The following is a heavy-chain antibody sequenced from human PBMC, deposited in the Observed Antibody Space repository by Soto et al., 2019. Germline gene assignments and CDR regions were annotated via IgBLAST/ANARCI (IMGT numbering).Heavy chain of an antibody. V-gene: IGHV4-34*01. D-gene: IGHD3-3*01. CDR2: INHTGNT. CDR3: ARVPYYDFWSACFDS. Sequence: SETLSLTCNVTGGSFSGYYWGWIRQPPGKALEWIGEINHTGNTNYNPSLKSRVTISVDTSKNQFSLHLSSVTAADTAVYYCARVPYYDFWSACFDSWGQVTLVTVSS. CDR1: GGSFSGYY. J-gene: IGHJ4*02.